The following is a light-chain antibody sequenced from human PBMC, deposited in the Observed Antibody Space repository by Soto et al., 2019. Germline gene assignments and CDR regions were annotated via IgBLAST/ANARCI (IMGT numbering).Light chain of an antibody. J-gene: IGKJ1*01. CDR2: GAS. CDR3: HQRSNWPWT. V-gene: IGKV3-15*01. Sequence: EIVMTQSPATLSVSPGERATLSCRASQSITRNLAWYQQSPGQAPRLLIYGASTRATGIPARFSGSGSGTEFTLTISSLEPEDFAVYYCHQRSNWPWTFGQGTKVDIK. CDR1: QSITRN.